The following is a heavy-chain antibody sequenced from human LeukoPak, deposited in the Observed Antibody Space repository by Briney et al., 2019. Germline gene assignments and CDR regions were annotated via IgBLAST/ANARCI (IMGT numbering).Heavy chain of an antibody. CDR3: ARGFRNYYDSSGYYS. J-gene: IGHJ4*02. CDR2: IYYSGST. D-gene: IGHD3-22*01. CDR1: GGSIGSSSYY. Sequence: SETLSLTCTVSGGSIGSSSYYWGWIRQPPGKGLEWIGSIYYSGSTYYNPSLKSRVTISVDTSKNQFSLKLSSVTAADTAVYYCARGFRNYYDSSGYYSWGQGTLVTVSS. V-gene: IGHV4-39*07.